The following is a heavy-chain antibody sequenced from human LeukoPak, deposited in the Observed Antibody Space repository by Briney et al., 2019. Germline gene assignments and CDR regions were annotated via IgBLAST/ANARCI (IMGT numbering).Heavy chain of an antibody. CDR2: ISSSSHI. V-gene: IGHV3-21*01. D-gene: IGHD2-2*01. Sequence: GGSLRLSCAASGFTFSSYSMNWVRQAPGKGLEWVSSISSSSHIYYADSVKGRFTISRDNAKNSLYLQMNSLRAEDTAVYYCAKDLCSSTSCAVDYWGQGTLVTVSS. CDR1: GFTFSSYS. J-gene: IGHJ4*02. CDR3: AKDLCSSTSCAVDY.